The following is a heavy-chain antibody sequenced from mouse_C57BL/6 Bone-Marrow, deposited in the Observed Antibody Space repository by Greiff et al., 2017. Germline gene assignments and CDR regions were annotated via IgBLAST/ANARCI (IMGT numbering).Heavy chain of an antibody. CDR1: GFTFSDYY. Sequence: EVMLVESGGGLVQPGGSLKLSCAASGFTFSDYYMYWVRQTPETRLEWVAYISNGGGSPYYPDTVKGRFTISRDNAKNTLYLQMSRLKSEDTAMDYSASTYYGSTLYYAMDYWGQGTSVTVSS. V-gene: IGHV5-12*01. J-gene: IGHJ4*01. D-gene: IGHD1-1*01. CDR2: ISNGGGSP. CDR3: ASTYYGSTLYYAMDY.